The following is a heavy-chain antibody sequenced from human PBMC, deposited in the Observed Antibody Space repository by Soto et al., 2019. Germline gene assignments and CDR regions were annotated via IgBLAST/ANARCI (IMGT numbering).Heavy chain of an antibody. Sequence: PGESLKISCKGSGYSFTNFWIGWVRQMPGKGLEWMAIIYPGDSDTRYSPAFQGQVTISADKSISTAYLQWSSLKASDTAMYYCARQFKEGLIYFHHWGQGNLVTGSS. D-gene: IGHD2-8*01. V-gene: IGHV5-51*01. J-gene: IGHJ1*01. CDR3: ARQFKEGLIYFHH. CDR1: GYSFTNFW. CDR2: IYPGDSDT.